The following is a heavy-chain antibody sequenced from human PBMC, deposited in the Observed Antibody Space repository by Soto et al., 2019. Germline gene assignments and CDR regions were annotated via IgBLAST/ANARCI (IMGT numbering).Heavy chain of an antibody. V-gene: IGHV2-5*02. D-gene: IGHD5-12*01. Sequence: QITLKESGPTLVKPTQTLTLTCTLSGFSLSTSGAGVGWIRQPPGKALEWLALLYWDDDKRYSPSLKSRLTIPEHHCKNPVVLTMTNKDPVDTATYYCAHKGHGYRGFKYWVQGTLVPVSS. CDR2: LYWDDDK. CDR3: AHKGHGYRGFKY. J-gene: IGHJ4*02. CDR1: GFSLSTSGAG.